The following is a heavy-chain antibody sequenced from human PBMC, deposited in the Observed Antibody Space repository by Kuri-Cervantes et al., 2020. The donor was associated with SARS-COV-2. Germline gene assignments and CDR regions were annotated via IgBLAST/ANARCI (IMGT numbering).Heavy chain of an antibody. Sequence: ASVKVSCKASGYTFTSYGISWVRQAPGQGLEWMGWISAYNGNTNYAQKLQGRVTMTTDTSTSTAYMELRSLRSDDTAVYYCARVVVVPAAISNTGGMDVWGKGTTVTVSS. D-gene: IGHD2-2*02. CDR3: ARVVVVPAAISNTGGMDV. CDR2: ISAYNGNT. CDR1: GYTFTSYG. J-gene: IGHJ6*03. V-gene: IGHV1-18*01.